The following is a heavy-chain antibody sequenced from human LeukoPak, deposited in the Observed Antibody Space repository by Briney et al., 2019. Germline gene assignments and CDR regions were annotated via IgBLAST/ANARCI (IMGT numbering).Heavy chain of an antibody. CDR2: IYYSGIT. Sequence: SETLSLTCTVSGGSISSGDYYWGWIRQYSGKGLEWIGYIYYSGITYYNPSRKSRVTISVDTSKNQFSLQLTSVTAAETAVYYCARRGGGRWFDPWGQGTLVTVSS. J-gene: IGHJ5*02. CDR3: ARRGGGRWFDP. CDR1: GGSISSGDYY. D-gene: IGHD3-16*01. V-gene: IGHV4-31*03.